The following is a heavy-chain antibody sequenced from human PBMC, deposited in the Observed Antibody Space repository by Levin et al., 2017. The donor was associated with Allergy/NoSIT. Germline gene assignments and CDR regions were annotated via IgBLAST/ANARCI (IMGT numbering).Heavy chain of an antibody. CDR3: AKGGYSGYDSDYYYYYGMDV. CDR1: GFTFSSYG. D-gene: IGHD5-12*01. CDR2: ISYDGSNK. Sequence: GESLKISCAASGFTFSSYGMHWVRQAPGKGLEWVAVISYDGSNKYYADSVKGRFTISRDNSKNTLYLQMNSLRAEDTAVYYCAKGGYSGYDSDYYYYYGMDVWGQGTTVTVSS. V-gene: IGHV3-30*18. J-gene: IGHJ6*02.